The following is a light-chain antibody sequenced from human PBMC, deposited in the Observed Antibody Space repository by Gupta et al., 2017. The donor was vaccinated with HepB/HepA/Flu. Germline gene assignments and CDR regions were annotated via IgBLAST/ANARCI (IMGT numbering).Light chain of an antibody. Sequence: EIVMTQSPATLSVSPGERATLSCRASQSVGSNLAWYQQKPGQAPRLLIYGASTRATGIPARFSGSGSGTECTLTISSLQSEDFAVYYCQQDNNWPLTFGGGTKVEIK. V-gene: IGKV3-15*01. CDR3: QQDNNWPLT. J-gene: IGKJ4*01. CDR2: GAS. CDR1: QSVGSN.